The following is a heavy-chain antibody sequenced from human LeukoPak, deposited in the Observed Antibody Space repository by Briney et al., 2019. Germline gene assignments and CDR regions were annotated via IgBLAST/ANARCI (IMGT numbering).Heavy chain of an antibody. Sequence: GGSLRLSCAASGFTFTDFAMNWLRQAPGKGLEGVSGIGGGGTNTDYAHSVKGRFTISRDNSKNTLTLQMSSLSADDTAVYVCAKEARGYHRSIYHWGQGSLVTVSS. CDR2: IGGGGTNT. D-gene: IGHD3-22*01. CDR1: GFTFTDFA. CDR3: AKEARGYHRSIYH. J-gene: IGHJ5*02. V-gene: IGHV3-23*01.